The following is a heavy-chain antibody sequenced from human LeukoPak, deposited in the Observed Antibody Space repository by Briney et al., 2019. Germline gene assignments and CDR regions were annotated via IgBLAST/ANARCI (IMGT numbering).Heavy chain of an antibody. D-gene: IGHD4-23*01. J-gene: IGHJ6*03. CDR3: ARQTTVVTLYYYYYMDV. CDR2: IYYSGST. V-gene: IGHV4-59*12. Sequence: SETLSLTCTVSGGSISSYYWSWIRQPPGKGLEWIGYIYYSGSTNYNPSLKSRVTISVDTSKNQFSLKLSSVTAADTAVYYCARQTTVVTLYYYYYMDVWGKGTTVTISS. CDR1: GGSISSYY.